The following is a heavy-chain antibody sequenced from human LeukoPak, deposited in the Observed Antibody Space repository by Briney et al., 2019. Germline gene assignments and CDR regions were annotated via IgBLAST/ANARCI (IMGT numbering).Heavy chain of an antibody. CDR2: INHSGST. V-gene: IGHV4-34*01. Sequence: SETLSLTCAVYGGSFSGYYWSWIRQPPGKGLEWIGEINHSGSTNYNPSLKSRVTISVDTSKNQFSLKLSSVTAADTAVYYCASKGWLQIDYWGQGTLVTVSS. CDR3: ASKGWLQIDY. D-gene: IGHD5-24*01. CDR1: GGSFSGYY. J-gene: IGHJ4*02.